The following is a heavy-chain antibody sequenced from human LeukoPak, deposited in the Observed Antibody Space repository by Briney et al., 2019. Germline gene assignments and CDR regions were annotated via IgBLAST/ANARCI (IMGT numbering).Heavy chain of an antibody. CDR3: GSNGVYFVSSGYSYGVAFDL. D-gene: IGHD3-22*01. Sequence: ASVKVSCKASGYTFTSYGISWVRQAPGQGLEWMGWISTYNGYTNFALKLQGRVTLTTDTATSTAYMELRSLRSDDTAVYYCGSNGVYFVSSGYSYGVAFDLWAKGTMFPVSS. CDR1: GYTFTSYG. CDR2: ISTYNGYT. J-gene: IGHJ3*01. V-gene: IGHV1-18*01.